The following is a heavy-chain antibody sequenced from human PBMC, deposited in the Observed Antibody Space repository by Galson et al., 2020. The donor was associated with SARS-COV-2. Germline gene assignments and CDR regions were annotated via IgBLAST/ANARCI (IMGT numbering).Heavy chain of an antibody. CDR1: GFTFSSYS. CDR2: ISSSSSYI. CDR3: ATSSITIFSCAFDI. V-gene: IGHV3-21*01. J-gene: IGHJ3*02. D-gene: IGHD3-9*01. Sequence: NSGGSLRLSCAASGFTFSSYSMNWVRQAPGKGLEWVSSISSSSSYIYYADSVKGRFTISRDNAKNSLYLQMNSLRAEDTAVYYCATSSITIFSCAFDIWGQGTMVTVSS.